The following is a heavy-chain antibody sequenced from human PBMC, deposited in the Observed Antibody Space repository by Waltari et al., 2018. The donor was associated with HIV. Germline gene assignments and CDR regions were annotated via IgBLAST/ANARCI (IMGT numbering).Heavy chain of an antibody. Sequence: VRLEQSGPEVKEPGTSVIVSCKTTGFVLTSYYIHWVRQVPGQGLEWMGTNYPSAGTTCFAHRFRSRIKVTRDVSTSTVYMEVTRLTFGETAIYYCARDHSPIQDYSLDVWGQGTSVVVS. D-gene: IGHD5-18*01. CDR2: NYPSAGTT. CDR1: GFVLTSYY. V-gene: IGHV1-46*01. CDR3: ARDHSPIQDYSLDV. J-gene: IGHJ6*03.